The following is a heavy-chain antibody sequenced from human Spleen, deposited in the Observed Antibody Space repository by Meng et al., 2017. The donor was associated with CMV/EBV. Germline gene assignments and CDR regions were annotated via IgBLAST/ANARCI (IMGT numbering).Heavy chain of an antibody. CDR3: ARDRAVVVPAAMDY. CDR1: GYTFTRYA. CDR2: INAGNGNT. V-gene: IGHV1-3*01. Sequence: SGYTFTRYAMHWVRQAPGQRLEWMGWINAGNGNTKYSQKFQGRVTITRDTSASTAYMELSSLRSEGTAVYYCARDRAVVVPAAMDYWGQGTLVTVSS. D-gene: IGHD2-2*01. J-gene: IGHJ4*02.